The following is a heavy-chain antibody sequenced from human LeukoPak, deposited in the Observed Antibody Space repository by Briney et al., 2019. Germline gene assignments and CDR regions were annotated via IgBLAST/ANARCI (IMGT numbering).Heavy chain of an antibody. J-gene: IGHJ6*03. Sequence: SETLSLTCTVSGGSISSYYWSWIRQPAGKGLEWIGRTYTSGSTNYNPSLKSRVTISVDTSKNQFSLKLSSVTAADTAVYYCARHEYSSSPYYYYYMDVWGKGTTVTVSS. CDR2: TYTSGST. CDR1: GGSISSYY. V-gene: IGHV4-4*07. D-gene: IGHD6-6*01. CDR3: ARHEYSSSPYYYYYMDV.